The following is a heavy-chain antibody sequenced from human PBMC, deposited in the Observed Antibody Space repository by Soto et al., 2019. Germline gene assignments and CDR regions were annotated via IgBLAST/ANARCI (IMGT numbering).Heavy chain of an antibody. J-gene: IGHJ4*02. CDR3: AREISLTYYDSSGYYPLFDY. Sequence: GGSLRLSCAASGFTFSSYGMHWVRQAPGKGLEWVAVIWYDGSNKYYADSVKGRFTISRDNSKNTLYLQMNSLRAEDTAVYYCAREISLTYYDSSGYYPLFDYRGQGTLVTVSS. CDR2: IWYDGSNK. D-gene: IGHD3-22*01. V-gene: IGHV3-33*01. CDR1: GFTFSSYG.